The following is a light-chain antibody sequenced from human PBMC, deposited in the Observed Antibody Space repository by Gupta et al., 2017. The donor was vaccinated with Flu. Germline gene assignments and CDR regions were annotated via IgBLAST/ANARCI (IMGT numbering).Light chain of an antibody. J-gene: IGKJ2*01. V-gene: IGKV3-11*02. CDR3: QQRSNWPPFT. CDR2: DAS. CDR1: QSVSSY. Sequence: ATLSLSPGVVAPLSCGASQSVSSYLAWYQQKPGQAPRLLIYDASNRATGIPARFSGSRSGRDFTLTISSIEPEDFAVYYYQQRSNWPPFTFGQGTKLEIK.